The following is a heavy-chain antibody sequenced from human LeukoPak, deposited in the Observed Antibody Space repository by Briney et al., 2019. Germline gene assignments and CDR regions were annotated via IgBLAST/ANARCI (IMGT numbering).Heavy chain of an antibody. CDR2: ISGSGDRT. D-gene: IGHD2-2*01. CDR3: AKGGCSSTNCYLDY. CDR1: GFTFSIYA. J-gene: IGHJ4*02. V-gene: IGHV3-23*01. Sequence: PGGSLRLSCAAPGFTFSIYAMGWVRQAPGKGLEWVASISGSGDRTHSADSVKGRFTISRDNSKNSLYLQMNSLRAEDTAIYYCAKGGCSSTNCYLDYWGQGALVTVSS.